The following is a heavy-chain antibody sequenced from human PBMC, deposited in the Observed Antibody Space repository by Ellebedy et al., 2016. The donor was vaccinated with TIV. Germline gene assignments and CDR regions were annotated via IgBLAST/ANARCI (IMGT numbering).Heavy chain of an antibody. V-gene: IGHV3-73*01. CDR1: GFTLSDSS. Sequence: GESLKIPCAAPGFTLSDSSMHWVRQASGQGLEWVGRVRSKANSYATAYAASVEGRFTISRDDSKNTAYLQMNSLKTEDTAVYYCGREGYWTVTSWGQGTLVTASS. CDR2: VRSKANSYAT. CDR3: GREGYWTVTS. J-gene: IGHJ5*02. D-gene: IGHD2-8*02.